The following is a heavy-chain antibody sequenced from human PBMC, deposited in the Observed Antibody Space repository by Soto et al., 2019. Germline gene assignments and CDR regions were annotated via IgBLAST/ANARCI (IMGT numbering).Heavy chain of an antibody. J-gene: IGHJ4*02. V-gene: IGHV1-18*01. CDR1: GYMFISYG. Sequence: ASVKVSCKASGYMFISYGINWVRQAPGQGLEWMGWISAYNGNTKYAQNLQGRVTMTTDTSTSTAYMEMRSLRSDATAVYYCVRDLDGSGSYYTDYWGPGTLVTVSS. CDR2: ISAYNGNT. CDR3: VRDLDGSGSYYTDY. D-gene: IGHD3-10*01.